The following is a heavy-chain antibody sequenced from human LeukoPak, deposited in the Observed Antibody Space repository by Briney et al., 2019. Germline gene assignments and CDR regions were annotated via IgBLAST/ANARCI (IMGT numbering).Heavy chain of an antibody. Sequence: GGSLRLSCAASGFTFDDYAMHWVRQAPGKGLEWVSGISWNSGSIGYADSVKGRFTISRDNAKNSLYLQMNSPRAEDTALYYCAKDRTIFGVVTTYYFDYWGQGTLVTVSS. CDR2: ISWNSGSI. J-gene: IGHJ4*02. CDR3: AKDRTIFGVVTTYYFDY. CDR1: GFTFDDYA. D-gene: IGHD3-3*01. V-gene: IGHV3-9*01.